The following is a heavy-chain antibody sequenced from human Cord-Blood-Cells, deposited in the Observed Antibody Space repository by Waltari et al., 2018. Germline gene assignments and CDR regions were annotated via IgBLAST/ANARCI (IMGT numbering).Heavy chain of an antibody. CDR3: ARGSDYYGSGSYYDGFVDAFDI. J-gene: IGHJ3*02. Sequence: EVQLVQSGAEVKKPGESLKISCKGSGYSFTSYWIGWVRQMPGKGMEWMGIFYPGDSDTRYSPSVQGQGTLSADKSVSTAYLQWSSLKASDTAMYYCARGSDYYGSGSYYDGFVDAFDIWGQGTMVTVSS. CDR2: FYPGDSDT. V-gene: IGHV5-51*03. D-gene: IGHD3-10*01. CDR1: GYSFTSYW.